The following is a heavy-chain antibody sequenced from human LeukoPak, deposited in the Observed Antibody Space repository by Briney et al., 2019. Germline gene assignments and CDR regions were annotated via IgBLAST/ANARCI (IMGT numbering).Heavy chain of an antibody. V-gene: IGHV1-2*02. CDR2: INPNSGDT. CDR1: VYTFTGFY. CDR3: ARDGGFDY. D-gene: IGHD3-10*01. Sequence: ASVTVSCKASVYTFTGFYMHWVRQAPGQGLEWMGWINPNSGDTSYAQRFQGRVTMTRDTSISTAYMELNRLSSDDAAVYYCARDGGFDYWGQGTLVTVSS. J-gene: IGHJ4*02.